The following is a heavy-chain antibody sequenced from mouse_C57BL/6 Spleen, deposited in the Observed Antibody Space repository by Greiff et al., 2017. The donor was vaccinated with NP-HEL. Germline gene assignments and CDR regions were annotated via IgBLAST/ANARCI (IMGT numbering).Heavy chain of an antibody. J-gene: IGHJ2*01. CDR2: IDPSDSET. CDR1: GYTFTSYW. D-gene: IGHD2-1*01. CDR3: ASKGDYGNPFDY. V-gene: IGHV1-52*01. Sequence: VQLQQPGAELVRPGSSVKLSCKASGYTFTSYWMHWVKQRPIQGLEWIGNIDPSDSETHYNQKFKDKATLTVDKSSSTAYMQLSSLTSEDSAVYYCASKGDYGNPFDYWGQGTTLTVSS.